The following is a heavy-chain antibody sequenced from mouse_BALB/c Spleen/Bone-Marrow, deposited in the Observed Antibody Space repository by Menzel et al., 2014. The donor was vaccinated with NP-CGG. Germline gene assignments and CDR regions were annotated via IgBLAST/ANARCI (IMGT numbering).Heavy chain of an antibody. V-gene: IGHV1S137*01. J-gene: IGHJ2*01. Sequence: QVQLKESGAELVRPGVSVKISCKGSGYTFTDYAMHWVKQSHAKSLEWIGVISTYYGDASYNQKFKGKATITVDKSSSTAYMELARLTSEDSAIYYCAREGDGNLDYWGQGTTLTVSS. D-gene: IGHD2-1*01. CDR3: AREGDGNLDY. CDR1: GYTFTDYA. CDR2: ISTYYGDA.